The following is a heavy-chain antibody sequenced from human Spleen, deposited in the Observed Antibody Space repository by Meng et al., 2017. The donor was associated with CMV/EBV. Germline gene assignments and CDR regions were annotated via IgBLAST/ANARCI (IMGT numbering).Heavy chain of an antibody. CDR2: IKQDGSEK. V-gene: IGHV3-7*01. D-gene: IGHD1-26*01. CDR1: GFTFTAYW. J-gene: IGHJ6*02. CDR3: VREPPYSNQNYYYYGLDV. Sequence: GGSLRLSCAASGFTFTAYWMTWVRQAPGRGLEWVANIKQDGSEKHYVDSVKGRFTISRDNAKNSVYLQMNSLRADDTAVYYCVREPPYSNQNYYYYGLDVWGQGSTVTVSS.